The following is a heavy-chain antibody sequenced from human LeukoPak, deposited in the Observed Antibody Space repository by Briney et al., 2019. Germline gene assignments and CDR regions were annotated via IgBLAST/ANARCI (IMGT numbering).Heavy chain of an antibody. D-gene: IGHD6-13*01. J-gene: IGHJ4*02. CDR3: ARCGSSWYFDY. CDR1: GFTVSSNY. Sequence: GGSLRLSCAASGFTVSSNYMSWVRQAPGKGLEWVSVIYSVGSTYYADSVKGRFTISRDNSKNTLYLQMNSLRAEDTAVYYCARCGSSWYFDYWGQGTLVTVSS. V-gene: IGHV3-66*01. CDR2: IYSVGST.